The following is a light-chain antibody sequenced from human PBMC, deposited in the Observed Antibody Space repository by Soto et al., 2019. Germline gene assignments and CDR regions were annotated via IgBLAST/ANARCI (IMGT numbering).Light chain of an antibody. CDR1: QSVSSNY. CDR3: QQYDNSIT. Sequence: PGATATLSCRASQSVSSNYLAWYQQKPGQAPRLLIYGASSRATGIPDRFSGSGSGTDFTLTITRLEPEDFAVFYCQQYDNSITFGQGTRLEIE. V-gene: IGKV3-20*01. CDR2: GAS. J-gene: IGKJ5*01.